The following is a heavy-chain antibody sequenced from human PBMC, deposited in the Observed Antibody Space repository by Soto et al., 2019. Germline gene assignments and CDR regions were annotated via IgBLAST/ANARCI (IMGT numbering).Heavy chain of an antibody. D-gene: IGHD3-9*01. CDR1: GFNFNTFA. CDR3: ARSPRLTGYYTPIDY. CDR2: ISSSGGSR. Sequence: GGSLRLSCAASGFNFNTFAMSWIRQAPGKGLEWVSHISSSGGSRDYADSVRGRFTVSRDNSKNVLFLQMNSLRADDTAVYYCARSPRLTGYYTPIDYWGQGTLVTVSS. J-gene: IGHJ4*02. V-gene: IGHV3-23*01.